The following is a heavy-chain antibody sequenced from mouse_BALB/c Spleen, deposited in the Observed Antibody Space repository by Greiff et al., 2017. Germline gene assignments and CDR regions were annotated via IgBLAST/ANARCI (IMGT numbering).Heavy chain of an antibody. CDR2: IHYSGST. V-gene: IGHV3-1*02. CDR1: GYSITSGYS. J-gene: IGHJ4*01. CDR3: ARGYYGSSPYYYAMDY. D-gene: IGHD1-1*01. Sequence: EVQLQESGPDLVKPSQSLSLTCTVTGYSITSGYSWHWIRQFPGNKLEWMGYIHYSGSTNYNPSLKSRISITRDTSKNQFFLQLNSVTTEDTATYYCARGYYGSSPYYYAMDYWGQGTSVTVSS.